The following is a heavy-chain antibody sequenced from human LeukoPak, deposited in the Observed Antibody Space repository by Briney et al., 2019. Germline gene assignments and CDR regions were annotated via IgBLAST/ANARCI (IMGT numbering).Heavy chain of an antibody. Sequence: SETLSLTCTVSGGSISSYYWSWIRQPPGKGLEWIGYIYYSGSTNYNPSLKSRVTISVDTSKNQFSLKLSSVTAADTAVYYCARFSGYSYGRKSVFDYWGQGTLVTVPS. D-gene: IGHD5-18*01. J-gene: IGHJ4*02. CDR2: IYYSGST. V-gene: IGHV4-59*01. CDR1: GGSISSYY. CDR3: ARFSGYSYGRKSVFDY.